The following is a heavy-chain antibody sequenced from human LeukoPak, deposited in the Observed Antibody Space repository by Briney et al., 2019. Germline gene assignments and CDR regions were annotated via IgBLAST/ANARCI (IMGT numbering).Heavy chain of an antibody. CDR1: GGSISTSSFY. J-gene: IGHJ4*02. CDR2: IYYSGST. CDR3: AFYYGSGSIGYFDY. D-gene: IGHD3-10*01. Sequence: SETLSLTCTVSGGSISTSSFYWGWIRQPPGKGLEWIGNIYYSGSTYYNPSLKSRVTISVDTSKNHFSLKLSSVTAADTAVYYCAFYYGSGSIGYFDYWGQGTLVTVSS. V-gene: IGHV4-39*02.